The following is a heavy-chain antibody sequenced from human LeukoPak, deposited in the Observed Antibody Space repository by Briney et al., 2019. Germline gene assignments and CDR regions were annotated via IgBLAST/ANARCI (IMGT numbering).Heavy chain of an antibody. CDR3: ARLSCSSTSCYEGD. V-gene: IGHV4-39*07. Sequence: TSETLSLTCTVSGGSITINNYYWGWIRQPPGKGLEWIGNIYYSGSTYYNPSLKSRVTISVDTSKNQFSLRLSSVTAADTAVYYCARLSCSSTSCYEGDWGQGTLVTVSS. CDR2: IYYSGST. CDR1: GGSITINNYY. J-gene: IGHJ4*02. D-gene: IGHD2-2*01.